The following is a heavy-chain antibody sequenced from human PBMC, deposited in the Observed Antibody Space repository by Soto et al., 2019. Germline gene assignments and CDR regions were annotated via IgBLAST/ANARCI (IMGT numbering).Heavy chain of an antibody. D-gene: IGHD2-2*01. V-gene: IGHV4-61*03. CDR1: GDSVRSGSFY. CDR3: ARDSTAFVFDY. CDR2: IYYTGRT. Sequence: SETLSLTCTVSGDSVRSGSFYWSWIRQPPGKGLEWIGYIYYTGRTSYNPSLKSRVTISIDPSKNHFALNLTSVTAADTAIYYCARDSTAFVFDYWGQGALVTVSS. J-gene: IGHJ4*02.